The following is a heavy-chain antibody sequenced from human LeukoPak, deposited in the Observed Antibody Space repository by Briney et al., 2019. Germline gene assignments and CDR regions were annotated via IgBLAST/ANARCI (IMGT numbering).Heavy chain of an antibody. V-gene: IGHV3-48*01. CDR2: ISSSSSTI. J-gene: IGHJ6*02. D-gene: IGHD3-10*01. CDR1: GFTFSSYS. CDR3: ARNTYSEELFPLDV. Sequence: PGGSLRLSCAASGFTFSSYSMNWVRQAPGKGLEWVSYISSSSSTIYYADSVKGRFTISRDNSKNTLYLQMNSLRAEDTAVYYCARNTYSEELFPLDVWGQGTTVTVSS.